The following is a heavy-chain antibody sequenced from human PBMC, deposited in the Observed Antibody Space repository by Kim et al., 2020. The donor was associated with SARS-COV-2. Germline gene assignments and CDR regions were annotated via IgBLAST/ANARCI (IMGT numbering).Heavy chain of an antibody. CDR2: T. Sequence: TGYAQKFQGRVTMTRNTSISTAYMELSSLRSEATAVYYCARMGLRAFQNYWGQGTLVTVSS. J-gene: IGHJ4*02. D-gene: IGHD5-12*01. V-gene: IGHV1-8*01. CDR3: ARMGLRAFQNY.